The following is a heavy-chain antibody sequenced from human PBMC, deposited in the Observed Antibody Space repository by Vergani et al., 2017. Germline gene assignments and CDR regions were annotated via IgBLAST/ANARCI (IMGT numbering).Heavy chain of an antibody. CDR1: GYSFTNYW. CDR3: ARLYGRDSSGSKYFDY. D-gene: IGHD3-22*01. Sequence: EVPLVQSGAEVKTPGESLKISCQISGYSFTNYWIGWVRQMPGKGLEWMGIIHPADSDTRYSPSFQGQVTISVDKSISPAYLQRSSLRASDSAMYYCARLYGRDSSGSKYFDYWGQGTLVTVSS. CDR2: IHPADSDT. V-gene: IGHV5-51*01. J-gene: IGHJ4*02.